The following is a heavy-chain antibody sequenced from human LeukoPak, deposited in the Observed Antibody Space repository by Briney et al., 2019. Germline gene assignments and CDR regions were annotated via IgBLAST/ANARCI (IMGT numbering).Heavy chain of an antibody. CDR1: GFTFSSYS. Sequence: KAGGSLRLSCAASGFTFSSYSMNWVRQAPGKGLEWVSSISSSSSYIYYADSVKGRFTISRDNAKNSLYLQMNSLRAEDTAVYYCATSLLGLLWFGESSPLYAFDIWGQGTMVTVSS. D-gene: IGHD3-10*01. CDR2: ISSSSSYI. J-gene: IGHJ3*02. V-gene: IGHV3-21*04. CDR3: ATSLLGLLWFGESSPLYAFDI.